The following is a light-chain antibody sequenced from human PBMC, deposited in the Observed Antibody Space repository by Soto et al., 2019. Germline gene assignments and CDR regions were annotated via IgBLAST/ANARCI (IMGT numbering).Light chain of an antibody. CDR3: CSYAGSSTFVV. CDR1: SSDVGSYNL. J-gene: IGLJ2*01. V-gene: IGLV2-23*03. Sequence: QSALTQPPSVSGSPGQSITISCTGTSSDVGSYNLVSWYQQHPGKAPKLMIYEGSKRPSGVSNRFSGSKSGNTASLTISGLQAEDDADYYCCSYAGSSTFVVFGGGTKVTVL. CDR2: EGS.